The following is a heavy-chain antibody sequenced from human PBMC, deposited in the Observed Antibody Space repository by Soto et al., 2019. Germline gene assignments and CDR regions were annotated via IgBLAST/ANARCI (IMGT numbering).Heavy chain of an antibody. CDR3: ARGVWSPRYASPYGLDV. CDR2: IIPILNTT. CDR1: GGTFSTYS. D-gene: IGHD3-3*01. Sequence: QVRVVQSGAEGKKPGSSVKVSCKASGGTFSTYSLSWVRQAPGQGLEWMGGIIPILNTTNYAQKFHDGVTITADESTSTAYMGLSSLRSEDTALYSCARGVWSPRYASPYGLDVWGQGTTVTVSS. J-gene: IGHJ6*02. V-gene: IGHV1-69*01.